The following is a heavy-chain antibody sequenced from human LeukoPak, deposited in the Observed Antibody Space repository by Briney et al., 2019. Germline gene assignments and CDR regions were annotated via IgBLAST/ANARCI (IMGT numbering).Heavy chain of an antibody. CDR2: INPNSGGT. V-gene: IGHV1-2*02. D-gene: IGHD3-10*01. Sequence: ASVKVSCKASGYTFTGYYMHWVRQAPGQGLEWMGWINPNSGGTNYAQKSQGRVTMTRDTSTSTVYMEVRSLRSEDTAVYYCARSSFYGSGYYFDYWGQGTLVTVSS. J-gene: IGHJ4*02. CDR3: ARSSFYGSGYYFDY. CDR1: GYTFTGYY.